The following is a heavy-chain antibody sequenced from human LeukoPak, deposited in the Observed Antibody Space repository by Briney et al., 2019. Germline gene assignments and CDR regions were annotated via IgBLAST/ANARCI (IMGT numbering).Heavy chain of an antibody. CDR3: AKAVRWELPQGFDY. V-gene: IGHV3-23*01. D-gene: IGHD1-26*01. J-gene: IGHJ4*02. CDR1: GFTFSRYA. CDR2: ISGRGGNT. Sequence: GGSLRLSCAASGFTFSRYAMTWVRQAPGKGLEWVAAISGRGGNTYYADSVKGRFTISRDNSKNTLYLQRNSLRAEDTAVYYCAKAVRWELPQGFDYWGQGTLVTVSS.